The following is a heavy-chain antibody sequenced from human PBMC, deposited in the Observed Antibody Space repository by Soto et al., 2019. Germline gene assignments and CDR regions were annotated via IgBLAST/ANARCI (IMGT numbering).Heavy chain of an antibody. D-gene: IGHD2-15*01. V-gene: IGHV4-59*01. CDR1: GGTISHYY. J-gene: IGHJ4*02. CDR2: IYNSGRT. Sequence: PSKTLSRTCTASGGTISHYYWSGIRQPPGGGLQWIGYIYNSGRTDYNPSLKSRVTISVDMSKNQFSLDLSSVTAADTAVYYCARRTRPNPTPYPFAYCGQGARVTVSS. CDR3: ARRTRPNPTPYPFAY.